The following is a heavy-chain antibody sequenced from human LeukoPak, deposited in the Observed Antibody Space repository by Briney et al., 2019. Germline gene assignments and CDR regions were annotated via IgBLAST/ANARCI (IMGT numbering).Heavy chain of an antibody. V-gene: IGHV3-23*01. CDR3: AKTSMPYYYGSGSSHSGDAFDI. Sequence: PGGSLRLSCAASGFTFSSYSMNWVRQAPGKGLEWVSAISGSGGSTYYADSVKGRFTISRDNSKNTLYLQMNSLRAEDTAVYHCAKTSMPYYYGSGSSHSGDAFDIWGQGTMVTVSS. D-gene: IGHD3-10*01. J-gene: IGHJ3*02. CDR2: ISGSGGST. CDR1: GFTFSSYS.